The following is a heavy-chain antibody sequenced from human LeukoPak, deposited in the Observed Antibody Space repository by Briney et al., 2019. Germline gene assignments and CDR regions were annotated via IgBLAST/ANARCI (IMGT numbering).Heavy chain of an antibody. CDR2: IRSKANSYAT. D-gene: IGHD1-20*01. Sequence: GGSLRLSCAATGFTFSGSAMHWVGQASGKGLEWVGRIRSKANSYATAYAASVKGRFTISRDDSKNTAYLQMNSLKTEDTAVYYCTRGGNWNGDFDYWGQGTLVTVSS. J-gene: IGHJ4*02. CDR3: TRGGNWNGDFDY. V-gene: IGHV3-73*01. CDR1: GFTFSGSA.